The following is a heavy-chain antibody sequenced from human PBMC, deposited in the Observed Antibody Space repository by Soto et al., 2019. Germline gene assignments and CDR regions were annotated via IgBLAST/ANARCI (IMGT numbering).Heavy chain of an antibody. Sequence: SETLSLTCAVSGGSISSGGYFSSWIRQAPEKRLQWIGYIYHSGSTYYNPSLTSRVTISVDTSKNQFSLKLSSVTAADTAVYYCARGLISGYYRYDAFDIWGQGTRGTVSS. J-gene: IGHJ3*02. CDR2: IYHSGST. D-gene: IGHD3-22*01. V-gene: IGHV4-30-2*01. CDR1: GGSISSGGYF. CDR3: ARGLISGYYRYDAFDI.